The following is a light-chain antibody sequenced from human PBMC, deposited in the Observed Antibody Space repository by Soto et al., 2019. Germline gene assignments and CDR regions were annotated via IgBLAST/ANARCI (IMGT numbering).Light chain of an antibody. CDR2: GAS. CDR1: QSVTSTY. CDR3: QQYGSSPQGT. J-gene: IGKJ1*01. V-gene: IGKV3-20*01. Sequence: VLTQSPGTLSLSPGARATLSCRASQSVTSTYLAWYQQKPGQAPRLLIYGASRRATGIPDRFSGSGSVTDFTRTISRLEPEDFAVYYCQQYGSSPQGTFGQGTKVEIK.